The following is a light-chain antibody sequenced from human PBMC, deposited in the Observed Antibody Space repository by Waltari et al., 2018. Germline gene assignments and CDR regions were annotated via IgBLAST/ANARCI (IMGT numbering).Light chain of an antibody. Sequence: EVVMTQSPLSLPGPLAQPAPISCRSIQHLVDSAGNSYLNWFQQRPGQSPRRLIYKVSNWDSVFPDIFSGSGSGSDFTLKINRGGAEDVGVYYCMQGSHWPPTFGQGTRLDIK. J-gene: IGKJ5*01. CDR2: KVS. CDR3: MQGSHWPPT. V-gene: IGKV2D-30*01. CDR1: QHLVDSAGNSY.